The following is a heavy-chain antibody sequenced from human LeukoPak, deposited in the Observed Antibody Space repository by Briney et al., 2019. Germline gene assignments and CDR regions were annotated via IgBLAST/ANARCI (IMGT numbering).Heavy chain of an antibody. Sequence: GGSLRLSCAASGFSVSNNYMSWVRQAPGKGLEWVSSISSSSSYIYYADSVKGRFTISRDNAKNSLYLQMNSLRAEDTAVYYCARGYYYGSGSYLDYWGQGTLVTVSS. D-gene: IGHD3-10*01. CDR3: ARGYYYGSGSYLDY. V-gene: IGHV3-21*01. CDR2: ISSSSSYI. J-gene: IGHJ4*02. CDR1: GFSVSNNY.